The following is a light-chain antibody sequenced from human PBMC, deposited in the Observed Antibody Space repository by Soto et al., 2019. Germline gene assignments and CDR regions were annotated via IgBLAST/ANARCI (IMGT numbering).Light chain of an antibody. V-gene: IGKV3-11*01. J-gene: IGKJ5*01. CDR1: QSVTSDY. CDR3: QQRGEWPPGAT. Sequence: EVVVTQSPGTLSLSPGERATLSCRASQSVTSDYLAWYQQKPGQAPRLLIYDASNRATGIPARFSGSGSGTDFTLTISSLEPEDFAVYYCQQRGEWPPGATFGQGTRLEIK. CDR2: DAS.